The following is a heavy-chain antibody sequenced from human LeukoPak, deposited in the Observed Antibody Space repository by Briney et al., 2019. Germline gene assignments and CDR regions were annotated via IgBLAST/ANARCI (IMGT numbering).Heavy chain of an antibody. Sequence: GGSLRLSCAASGFTFSNVWMSWVRQAPGKGLEWVAVTSPDGSKKYYADSVRGRFTISRDNTKNTLYLQMNSLRVEDTAVYYCAKRTQIWFGEFYFDYWGQGTLVTVSS. CDR3: AKRTQIWFGEFYFDY. CDR2: TSPDGSKK. V-gene: IGHV3-30*18. J-gene: IGHJ4*02. CDR1: GFTFSNVW. D-gene: IGHD3-10*01.